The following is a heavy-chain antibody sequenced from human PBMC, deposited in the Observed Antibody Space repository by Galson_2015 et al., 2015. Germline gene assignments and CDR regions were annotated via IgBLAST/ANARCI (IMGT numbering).Heavy chain of an antibody. CDR1: GFTFSSYG. D-gene: IGHD3-10*01. Sequence: SLRLSCAASGFTFSSYGMHWVRQAPGKGLEWVAVIWYDGSNKYYADSVKGRFTISRDNSKNTLYLQMNSLRAEDTAVYYCARAMYTIVRGVIITGYYFDYWGQGTLVPVSS. CDR2: IWYDGSNK. J-gene: IGHJ4*02. V-gene: IGHV3-33*01. CDR3: ARAMYTIVRGVIITGYYFDY.